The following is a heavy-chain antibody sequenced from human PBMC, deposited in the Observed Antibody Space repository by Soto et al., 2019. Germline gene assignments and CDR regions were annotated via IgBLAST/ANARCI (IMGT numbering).Heavy chain of an antibody. V-gene: IGHV3-30-3*01. J-gene: IGHJ6*02. CDR3: ARGAVKYYYYGMDV. CDR2: ISYDGSNK. Sequence: SGGGVVQPGRSLRLSCAASRFTFSSYAMHWVRQAPGKGLEWVAVISYDGSNKYYADSVKGRFTISRDNSKNTLYLQMNSLRAEDTAVYYCARGAVKYYYYGMDVWGQGTTVTVSS. D-gene: IGHD4-17*01. CDR1: RFTFSSYA.